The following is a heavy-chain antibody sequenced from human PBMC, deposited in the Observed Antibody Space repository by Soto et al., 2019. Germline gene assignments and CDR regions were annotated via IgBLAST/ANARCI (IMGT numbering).Heavy chain of an antibody. CDR1: GVSISSYF. D-gene: IGHD6-19*01. Sequence: PSETLSLTCSVSGVSISSYFWTWIRQPPGRGLEWIGYTYHRGGTNYSPSLKGRVTMSADTSKNQFSLKVTSVTAADTAMYYCARDAAVPGETDRFDYWGQGTLVTVSS. J-gene: IGHJ4*02. CDR3: ARDAAVPGETDRFDY. V-gene: IGHV4-59*12. CDR2: TYHRGGT.